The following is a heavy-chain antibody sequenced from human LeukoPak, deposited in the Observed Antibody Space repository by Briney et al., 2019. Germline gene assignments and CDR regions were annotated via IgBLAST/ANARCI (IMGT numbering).Heavy chain of an antibody. Sequence: ASVKVSCKASGYTFTGYHMHWVRQAPGQGLEWMGWINPNSGGTKYVQKFQGRVTMTRNTSISTAYMELSSLRSEDTAVYYCARGGTWRDGYAYFQHWGQGTLVTVSS. D-gene: IGHD5-24*01. V-gene: IGHV1-2*02. J-gene: IGHJ1*01. CDR3: ARGGTWRDGYAYFQH. CDR1: GYTFTGYH. CDR2: INPNSGGT.